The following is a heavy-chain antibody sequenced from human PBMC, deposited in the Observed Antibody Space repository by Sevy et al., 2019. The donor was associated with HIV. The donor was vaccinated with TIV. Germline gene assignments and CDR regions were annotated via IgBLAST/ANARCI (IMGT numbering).Heavy chain of an antibody. CDR3: VRGGLASATDFDY. V-gene: IGHV3-7*01. CDR2: IKEDGRDK. CDR1: GFTFSNYW. D-gene: IGHD2-15*01. J-gene: IGHJ4*02. Sequence: GGSLRLSCEVSGFTFSNYWMTWVRQAPGKGLEWVANIKEDGRDKYYGDSVKGRFSLSRDNAKNSLYLQMDSLRAEDTAVYYCVRGGLASATDFDYWGQGTLVTVSS.